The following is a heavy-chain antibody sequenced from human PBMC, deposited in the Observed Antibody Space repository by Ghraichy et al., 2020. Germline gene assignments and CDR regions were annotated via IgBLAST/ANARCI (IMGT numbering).Heavy chain of an antibody. CDR3: ARQVYTYYYDSSGYYYGHFDY. V-gene: IGHV4-39*01. CDR2: IYYSGST. CDR1: GGSISSSSYY. Sequence: SQTLSLTCTVSGGSISSSSYYWGWIRQPPGKGLEWIGSIYYSGSTYYNPSLKSRVTISVDTSKNQFSLKLSSVTAADTAVYYCARQVYTYYYDSSGYYYGHFDYWGQGTLVTVSS. J-gene: IGHJ4*02. D-gene: IGHD3-22*01.